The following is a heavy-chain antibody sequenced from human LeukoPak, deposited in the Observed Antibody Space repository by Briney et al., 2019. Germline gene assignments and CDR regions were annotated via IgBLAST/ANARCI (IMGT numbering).Heavy chain of an antibody. CDR1: GYTFTSYG. Sequence: ASVKVSRKASGYTFTSYGISRVRQAPGQGLEWMGWISAYNGNTNYAQKLQGRVTMTRDMSTSTDYMELSSLRSEDTAVYYCARDRSGEWELVSGWWFDPWGQGTLVTVSS. V-gene: IGHV1-18*01. CDR3: ARDRSGEWELVSGWWFDP. D-gene: IGHD1-26*01. J-gene: IGHJ5*02. CDR2: ISAYNGNT.